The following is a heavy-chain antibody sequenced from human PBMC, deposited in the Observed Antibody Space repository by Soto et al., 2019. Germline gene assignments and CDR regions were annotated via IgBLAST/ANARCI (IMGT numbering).Heavy chain of an antibody. CDR1: GFTFDDYA. V-gene: IGHV3-9*01. Sequence: EVQLVESGGGLVQPGRSLRLSCAASGFTFDDYAMHWVRQAPGKGLEWVSSISWDSLTIAYADSVSGRFAISRDDDKNTLYLQMNSLRAEDTASYYCATSSQPSVGVTGRDFDSWGQGTLVTVSS. CDR3: ATSSQPSVGVTGRDFDS. CDR2: ISWDSLTI. J-gene: IGHJ4*02. D-gene: IGHD6-19*01.